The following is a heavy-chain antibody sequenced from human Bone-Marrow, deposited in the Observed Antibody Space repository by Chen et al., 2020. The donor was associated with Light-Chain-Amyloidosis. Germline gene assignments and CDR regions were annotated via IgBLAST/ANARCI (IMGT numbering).Heavy chain of an antibody. D-gene: IGHD5-12*01. Sequence: EVQLEQSGPEVEKPGESLKISCKGSGYTFPNYWIGWVRQMPGKGLEWMGVIYPDDSDARYSPSFEGQVTSSADKSITTAYLQWRSLKASDTAMYYCARRRDGYNFDYWGQGTLVTVSS. V-gene: IGHV5-51*01. CDR2: IYPDDSDA. CDR1: GYTFPNYW. J-gene: IGHJ4*02. CDR3: ARRRDGYNFDY.